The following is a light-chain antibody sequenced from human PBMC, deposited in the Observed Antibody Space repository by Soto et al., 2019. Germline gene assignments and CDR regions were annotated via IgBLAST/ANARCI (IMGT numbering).Light chain of an antibody. Sequence: QSALPQSPSASGSPGQSVTISCTGTSSDVGNYKYVSWYQQHPGKAPKLMIYEVSKRPSGVPDRFSGSKSGNTASLTVSGLQVEDEPDYYCSSYAGSNLWVFGGGTKLTVL. V-gene: IGLV2-8*01. J-gene: IGLJ3*02. CDR3: SSYAGSNLWV. CDR1: SSDVGNYKY. CDR2: EVS.